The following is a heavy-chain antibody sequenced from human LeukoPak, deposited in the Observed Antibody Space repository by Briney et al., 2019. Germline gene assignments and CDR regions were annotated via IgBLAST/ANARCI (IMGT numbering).Heavy chain of an antibody. CDR1: GFTFEDHV. Sequence: GRSLRLSCAASGFTFEDHVMHWVRHAPGKGLEWVSSISWSGDRMGYADAVKGRFTISRDNAKNSLFLQMNSLRVEDTALYYCAKDLGGSATTVWGQGTLVTVSS. D-gene: IGHD2-2*01. CDR2: ISWSGDRM. V-gene: IGHV3-9*01. J-gene: IGHJ4*02. CDR3: AKDLGGSATTV.